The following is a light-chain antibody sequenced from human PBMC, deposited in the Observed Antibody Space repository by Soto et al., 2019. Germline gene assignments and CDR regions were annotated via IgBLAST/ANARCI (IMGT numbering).Light chain of an antibody. J-gene: IGKJ1*01. Sequence: EIQMTQSPSTLSASVGDIVRITCRISQSIVTYLNWYLQKPGKAPKLLIYAASNLQSGVPSRFSGSGSGTDFTLTISSLQPEDFATYFCQQSYSTPPWTFGQGTKV. CDR3: QQSYSTPPWT. V-gene: IGKV1-39*01. CDR2: AAS. CDR1: QSIVTY.